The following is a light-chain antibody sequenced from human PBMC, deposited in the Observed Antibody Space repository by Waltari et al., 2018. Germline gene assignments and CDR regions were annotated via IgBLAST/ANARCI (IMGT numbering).Light chain of an antibody. CDR3: MQGTHWRWT. CDR1: HSLVYSDGNTY. V-gene: IGKV2-30*01. J-gene: IGKJ1*01. CDR2: KVS. Sequence: DVVMTQSPLSLPVTLGQPASISCRASHSLVYSDGNTYLNWFHQSQGQSPRRLIYKVSNRDSGVPDRFSGSGSGTDFTLKISRVEAEDVGIYYCMQGTHWRWTFGQGTKVEIK.